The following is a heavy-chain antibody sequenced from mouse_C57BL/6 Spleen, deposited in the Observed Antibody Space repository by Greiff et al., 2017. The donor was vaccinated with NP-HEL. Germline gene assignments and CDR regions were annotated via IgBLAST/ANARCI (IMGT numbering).Heavy chain of an antibody. D-gene: IGHD1-1*01. CDR3: ARKGRLRDYAMDY. Sequence: QVQLQQSGPGLVQPSQSLSITCTVSGFSLTSYGVHWVRQSPGKGLEWLGVIWRGGSTDYYAAFISRLSISKDNSKSQVFFKMNSLQADDTAIYYCARKGRLRDYAMDYWGQGTSVTVSS. CDR1: GFSLTSYG. CDR2: IWRGGST. V-gene: IGHV2-2*01. J-gene: IGHJ4*01.